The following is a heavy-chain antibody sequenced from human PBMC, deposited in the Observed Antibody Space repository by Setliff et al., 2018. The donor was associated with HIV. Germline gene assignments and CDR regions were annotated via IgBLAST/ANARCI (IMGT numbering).Heavy chain of an antibody. Sequence: ASVKVSCKTSGYTFNAFYIYWVRQAPGQGLEWMGMINPSGSITNYAQKFQGRLTLTRDTSMSTVYMELNSLKSKDTAIYYCAREPPRRRGTVAEDYWGQGTLVTVSS. CDR3: AREPPRRRGTVAEDY. CDR2: INPSGSIT. D-gene: IGHD1-26*01. CDR1: GYTFNAFY. J-gene: IGHJ4*02. V-gene: IGHV1-46*02.